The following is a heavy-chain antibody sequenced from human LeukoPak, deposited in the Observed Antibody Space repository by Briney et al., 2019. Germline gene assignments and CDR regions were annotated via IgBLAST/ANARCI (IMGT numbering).Heavy chain of an antibody. V-gene: IGHV4-61*02. CDR2: IYTSGST. D-gene: IGHD6-6*01. CDR1: VGSISSGSYY. Sequence: SETLSLTRTVSVGSISSGSYYWSWIPHPPGKGLEWIGRIYTSGSTNYNPSLKSRVTISVDTSKNQFSLKLSSVAAADTAVYYCARGGSSRPDYYGMDVWGQGTTVTVSS. CDR3: ARGGSSRPDYYGMDV. J-gene: IGHJ6*02.